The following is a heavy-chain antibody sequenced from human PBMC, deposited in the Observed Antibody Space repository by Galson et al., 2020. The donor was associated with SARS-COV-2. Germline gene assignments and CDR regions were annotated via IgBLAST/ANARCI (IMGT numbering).Heavy chain of an antibody. D-gene: IGHD2-21*02. V-gene: IGHV3-30-3*01. J-gene: IGHJ4*02. CDR3: AKDRSAYCGGDCETYFDY. Sequence: PGGSLRLSCAASGFTSTDYAIHWVRQAPGKGLEWVALISFDGSNKYYADSVRGRFTISRDTFGKTYLQMTSLTFEDTAMYYCAKDRSAYCGGDCETYFDYWGQGTPVTVSS. CDR2: ISFDGSNK. CDR1: GFTSTDYA.